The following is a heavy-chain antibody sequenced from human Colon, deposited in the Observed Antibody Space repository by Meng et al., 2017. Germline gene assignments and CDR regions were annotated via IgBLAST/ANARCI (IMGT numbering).Heavy chain of an antibody. D-gene: IGHD3-10*01. V-gene: IGHV4-31*02. Sequence: QVQTTESGPGLVKPAQTLSLTLSVSGGSIRSVGYYWGLIRQHPGKGLEWIGYIYYSWRTHYNPSLKSRTTISIDTSKNQFSLRLTSVTAADTAVYYCARFYGSESYLDPGGQGTLVTV. J-gene: IGHJ5*02. CDR3: ARFYGSESYLDP. CDR1: GGSIRSVGYY. CDR2: IYYSWRT.